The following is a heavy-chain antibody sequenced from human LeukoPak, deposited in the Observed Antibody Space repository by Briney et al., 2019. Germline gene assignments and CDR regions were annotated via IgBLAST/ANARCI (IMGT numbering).Heavy chain of an antibody. V-gene: IGHV3-7*01. Sequence: GGSLRLSCAASGFTFSNYWMSWVRQAPGKGLEWVADIKEEGSEKYYVDSVKGRFTISRDKARNSLYLQMNSLRAEDTAVYYCASGRQLGYWGQGTLVTVSS. CDR2: IKEEGSEK. D-gene: IGHD6-13*01. CDR3: ASGRQLGY. CDR1: GFTFSNYW. J-gene: IGHJ4*02.